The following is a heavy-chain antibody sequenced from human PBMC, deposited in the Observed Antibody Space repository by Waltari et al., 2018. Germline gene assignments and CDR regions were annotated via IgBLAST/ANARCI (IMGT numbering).Heavy chain of an antibody. Sequence: EVQLVESGGGLVQPGGSLRLSCAASGFTFSSYAMTWVRQAPGKGLEWVSTLSYSGGSTYYADSVKGRFTISRDNSKNTLYLQMNSLRAEDTALYYCANNCGGSCYRYFQHWGQGTLVTVSS. D-gene: IGHD2-15*01. CDR1: GFTFSSYA. CDR3: ANNCGGSCYRYFQH. V-gene: IGHV3-23*04. J-gene: IGHJ1*01. CDR2: LSYSGGST.